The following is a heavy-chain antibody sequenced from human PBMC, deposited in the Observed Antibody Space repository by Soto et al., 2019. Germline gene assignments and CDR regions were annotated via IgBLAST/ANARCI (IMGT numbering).Heavy chain of an antibody. J-gene: IGHJ4*02. Sequence: SQTLSLTCTVSGGSISSFYWSWIRQPPGKGLEWIGYIYYSGSTYYNPSLKSRVTISVDTSKNQFSLKLSSVTAADTAVYYCARAFDILTRYYFDYWGQGTLVTVSS. V-gene: IGHV4-30-4*08. CDR1: GGSISSFY. D-gene: IGHD3-9*01. CDR3: ARAFDILTRYYFDY. CDR2: IYYSGST.